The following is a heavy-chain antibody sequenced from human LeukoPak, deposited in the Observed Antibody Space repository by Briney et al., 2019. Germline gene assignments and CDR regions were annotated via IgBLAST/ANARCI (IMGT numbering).Heavy chain of an antibody. CDR2: IYSGGST. J-gene: IGHJ6*03. Sequence: GGSLRLSCAASGFTVSSNYMTWVRQAPGKGLEWVSVIYSGGSTYYADSVKGRFTISRDNSKNTLYLQMNSLRAEDTAVYYCAIEVVVPATMGDYYYMGVWGKGTTVTVSS. D-gene: IGHD2-2*01. CDR1: GFTVSSNY. V-gene: IGHV3-53*01. CDR3: AIEVVVPATMGDYYYMGV.